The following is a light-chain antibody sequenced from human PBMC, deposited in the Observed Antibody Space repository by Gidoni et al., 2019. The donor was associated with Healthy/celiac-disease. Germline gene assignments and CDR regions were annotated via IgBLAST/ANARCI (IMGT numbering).Light chain of an antibody. J-gene: IGKJ3*01. CDR2: AAS. Sequence: AIRTTQSPSSFSASTGDRVTITCRASQGISSYLAWYQQKPGKAPKLLIYAASTLQSGVPSRFSGSGSGTDFTLTISCLQSEDFATYYCQQYYSYPPFTFGPGTKVDIK. CDR3: QQYYSYPPFT. CDR1: QGISSY. V-gene: IGKV1-8*01.